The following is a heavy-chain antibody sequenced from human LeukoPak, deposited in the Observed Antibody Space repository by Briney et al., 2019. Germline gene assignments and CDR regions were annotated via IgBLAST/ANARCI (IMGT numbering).Heavy chain of an antibody. D-gene: IGHD1-26*01. V-gene: IGHV3-73*01. CDR1: GFTFSGSA. Sequence: GGSLKLSCAACGFTFSGSAIYWLRQSSGKGLEWVGQIDKKDKGYATATAYAASVKGRFTISRDDSMNTANVQMKSLKTEDTALIYYTWASGTYNWFDPWGQGTLVTVSS. J-gene: IGHJ5*02. CDR2: IDKKDKGYATAT. CDR3: TWASGTYNWFDP.